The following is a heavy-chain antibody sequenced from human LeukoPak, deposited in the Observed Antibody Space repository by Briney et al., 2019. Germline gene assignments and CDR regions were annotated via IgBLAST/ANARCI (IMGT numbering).Heavy chain of an antibody. CDR2: IYHSGST. V-gene: IGHV4-38-2*01. Sequence: SETLSLTCAVSGYSISSGYYWGWIRQPPGKGLEWIGSIYHSGSTYYNPSLKSRVTISVDTSKNQFSLKLSSVTAADTAVYYCARHEIGRYYDFWSGYYLYYFDHWGQGTLVTVSS. CDR3: ARHEIGRYYDFWSGYYLYYFDH. J-gene: IGHJ4*02. D-gene: IGHD3-3*01. CDR1: GYSISSGYY.